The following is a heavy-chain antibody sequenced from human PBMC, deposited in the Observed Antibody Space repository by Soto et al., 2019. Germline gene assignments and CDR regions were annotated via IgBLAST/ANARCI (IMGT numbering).Heavy chain of an antibody. V-gene: IGHV1-69*02. CDR1: GGTFSSYT. CDR2: IIPILGIA. CDR3: ARATTVVTRLDAFDI. J-gene: IGHJ3*02. D-gene: IGHD4-17*01. Sequence: QVQLVQSGAEVKKPGSSVKVSCKASGGTFSSYTISWVRQAPGQGLEWMGRIIPILGIANYAQKFQGRVTITADKSTSTAYMELSSLRSEDTAVYYCARATTVVTRLDAFDIWGQGTMVTVSS.